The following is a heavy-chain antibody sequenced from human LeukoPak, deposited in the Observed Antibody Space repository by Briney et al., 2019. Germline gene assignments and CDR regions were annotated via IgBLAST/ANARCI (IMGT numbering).Heavy chain of an antibody. CDR3: ARASSRLTSWYCD. J-gene: IGHJ4*02. V-gene: IGHV1-69*04. CDR1: VGTFSSYA. Sequence: GASVKVSCKASVGTFSSYAISWVRQAPGQGLEWMGRIIPILGIANYAQKFQGRVTITADKSTSTAYMELSSLRSEDTAVYYCARASSRLTSWYCDWGQGTLVTVSS. D-gene: IGHD2-8*02. CDR2: IIPILGIA.